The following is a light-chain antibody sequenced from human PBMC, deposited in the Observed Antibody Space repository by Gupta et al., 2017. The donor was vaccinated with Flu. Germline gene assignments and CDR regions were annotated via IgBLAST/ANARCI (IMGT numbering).Light chain of an antibody. CDR2: AAS. CDR3: QQSYSTPLT. Sequence: SLCASVGDRVTITCRASQSISSYLNWYQQKPGKAPKLLIYAASSLQSGVPSRFSGSGSGTDFTLTISSLQPEDFATYYCQQSYSTPLTFGGGTKVEIK. J-gene: IGKJ4*01. CDR1: QSISSY. V-gene: IGKV1-39*01.